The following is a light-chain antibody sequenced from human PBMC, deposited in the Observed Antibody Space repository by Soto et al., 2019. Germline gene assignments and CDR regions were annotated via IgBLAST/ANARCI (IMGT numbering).Light chain of an antibody. CDR3: SSYTSSNTLYV. J-gene: IGLJ1*01. Sequence: QSALTQPASVSGSPGQSITISCTGTSSDVGGYNYVSWYQQHPGKAPKLFISDVSNRPSGVSNRFSGSKSGDTASLTISGLQAEDEADYYCSSYTSSNTLYVFGTGTKLTVL. CDR2: DVS. CDR1: SSDVGGYNY. V-gene: IGLV2-14*01.